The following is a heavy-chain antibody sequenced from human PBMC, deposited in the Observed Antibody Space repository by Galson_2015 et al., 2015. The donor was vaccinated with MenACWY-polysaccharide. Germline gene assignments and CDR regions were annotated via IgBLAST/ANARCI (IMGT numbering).Heavy chain of an antibody. CDR3: ARDSVANHLFYYYGMDV. CDR1: GGTFSSYA. D-gene: IGHD5-12*01. V-gene: IGHV1-69*04. Sequence: SVKVSCKASGGTFSSYAISWVRQAPGQGLEWMGRVIPILGIANYAQKFQGRVTITADKSTSTAYMELSSLRSEDTAVYYCARDSVANHLFYYYGMDVWGQGTTVTVSS. J-gene: IGHJ6*02. CDR2: VIPILGIA.